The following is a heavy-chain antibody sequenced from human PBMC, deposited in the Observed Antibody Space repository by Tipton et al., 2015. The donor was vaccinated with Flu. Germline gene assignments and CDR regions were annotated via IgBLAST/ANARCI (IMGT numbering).Heavy chain of an antibody. V-gene: IGHV3-74*01. CDR1: GFTLSRYW. CDR2: ISSDGSDT. Sequence: SLRLSCAASGFTLSRYWMHWVRQAPGKGLVWVSRISSDGSDTPYAASVKGRFIISRDIAKNTLYLQMNNLRVEDTAVYYCARVAQWLPIVGETYYDLWGRGTLVTVSS. D-gene: IGHD6-19*01. J-gene: IGHJ2*01. CDR3: ARVAQWLPIVGETYYDL.